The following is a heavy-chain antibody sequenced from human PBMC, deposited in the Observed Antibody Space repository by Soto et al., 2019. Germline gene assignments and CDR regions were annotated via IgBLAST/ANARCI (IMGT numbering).Heavy chain of an antibody. CDR1: GFSFSDYY. Sequence: GGSLRLSCAASGFSFSDYYMTWIRQAPGKGLEWISDISSSGDPTYYADSVRGRFTISRDNAKDSLYLQLNSLRGEDTAVYYCARLLLRPGKFDYWGQGTLVTVPS. J-gene: IGHJ4*02. CDR3: ARLLLRPGKFDY. V-gene: IGHV3-11*01. CDR2: ISSSGDPT. D-gene: IGHD2-21*01.